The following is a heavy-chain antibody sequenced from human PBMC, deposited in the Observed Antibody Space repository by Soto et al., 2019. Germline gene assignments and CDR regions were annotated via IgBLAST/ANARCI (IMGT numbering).Heavy chain of an antibody. V-gene: IGHV3-21*01. CDR2: ISSSSSYI. Sequence: GGSLRLSCAASGFTFSSYSMNWVRQAPGKGLEWVSSISSSSSYIYYADSVKGRFTISRDNAKNSLYLQMNSLRAEDTAVYYCASSKGRYSGSYNDAFDIWGQGTMVTVSS. D-gene: IGHD1-26*01. J-gene: IGHJ3*02. CDR3: ASSKGRYSGSYNDAFDI. CDR1: GFTFSSYS.